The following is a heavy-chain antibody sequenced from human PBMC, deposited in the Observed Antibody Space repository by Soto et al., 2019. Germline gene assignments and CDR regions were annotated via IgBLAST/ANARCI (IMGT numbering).Heavy chain of an antibody. V-gene: IGHV3-72*01. J-gene: IGHJ4*02. CDR3: ARVGLTSAYRRSRRHDH. CDR2: IKNKATSYGT. D-gene: IGHD2-21*01. CDR1: GFTFSDHY. Sequence: EVQLVESGGALVQPGGSLRLSCAASGFTFSDHYMDWIRQAPGKGLEWVGRIKNKATSYGTEYAASVKGRLSISRDASKSSMYLQMNSLETEHAAVYYCARVGLTSAYRRSRRHDHWGQETLVTVSS.